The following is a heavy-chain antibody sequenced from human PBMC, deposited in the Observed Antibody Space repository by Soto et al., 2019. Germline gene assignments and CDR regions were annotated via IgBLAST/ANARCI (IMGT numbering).Heavy chain of an antibody. Sequence: QVQLVESGGGVVQPGRSLRLSCAASGFTFSSYGMHWVRQAPGKGLEWVAVIWYDGSNKYYADSVKGRFTISRDNSKNTLYLQMNSLRAEDTAVYYYAREPEYSSSSGRYYYYYMDVWGKGTTVTVSS. CDR3: AREPEYSSSSGRYYYYYMDV. D-gene: IGHD6-6*01. V-gene: IGHV3-33*01. CDR1: GFTFSSYG. CDR2: IWYDGSNK. J-gene: IGHJ6*03.